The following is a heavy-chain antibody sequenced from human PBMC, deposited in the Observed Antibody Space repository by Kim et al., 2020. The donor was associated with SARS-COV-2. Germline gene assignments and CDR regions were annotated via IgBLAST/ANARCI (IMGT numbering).Heavy chain of an antibody. Sequence: AQKFQGRVTITADESTSTAYMELSSLRSEDTAVYYCARDPGGDRNWYFDLWGRGTLVTVSS. J-gene: IGHJ2*01. D-gene: IGHD3-10*01. CDR3: ARDPGGDRNWYFDL. V-gene: IGHV1-69*01.